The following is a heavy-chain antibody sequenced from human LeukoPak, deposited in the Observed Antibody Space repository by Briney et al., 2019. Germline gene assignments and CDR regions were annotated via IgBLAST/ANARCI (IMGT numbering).Heavy chain of an antibody. CDR2: INSDGSST. V-gene: IGHV3-74*01. Sequence: PGGSLRLSCAASGFTFSSYWMHWVRQAPGKGLVWVSRINSDGSSTSYADPVKGRFTISRDNAKNTLYLQMNSLRAEDTAVYYCARDAPTVVAFDDAFDIWGQGTMVTVSS. J-gene: IGHJ3*02. D-gene: IGHD2-15*01. CDR1: GFTFSSYW. CDR3: ARDAPTVVAFDDAFDI.